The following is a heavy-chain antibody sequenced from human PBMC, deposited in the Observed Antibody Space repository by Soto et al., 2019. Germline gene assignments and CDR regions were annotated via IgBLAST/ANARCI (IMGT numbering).Heavy chain of an antibody. CDR1: GYTFTNYE. CDR2: MNPGSGNT. V-gene: IGHV1-8*01. CDR3: ARMASSGSLNWFDP. D-gene: IGHD3-10*01. Sequence: VASVKVSCKASGYTFTNYEINWVRQATGQGLEWMGWMNPGSGNTGYAHKFQGRVTMTWNISISTSYMELSRLGSDDTAIYYCARMASSGSLNWFDPWGQGTLVTAPQ. J-gene: IGHJ5*02.